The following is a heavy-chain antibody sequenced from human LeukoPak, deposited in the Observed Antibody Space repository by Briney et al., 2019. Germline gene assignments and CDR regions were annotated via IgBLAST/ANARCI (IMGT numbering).Heavy chain of an antibody. D-gene: IGHD6-13*01. CDR1: GYTFTSYY. V-gene: IGHV1-46*01. Sequence: ASVKVSCKASGYTFTSYYMHWVRQAPGQGLEWMGIINPSGGSTSYAQKFQGRVTMTRDTSTSTVYMELSNLRSEDTAVYYCAVLAAAGHGVDYWGQGTLVTVSS. CDR3: AVLAAAGHGVDY. J-gene: IGHJ4*02. CDR2: INPSGGST.